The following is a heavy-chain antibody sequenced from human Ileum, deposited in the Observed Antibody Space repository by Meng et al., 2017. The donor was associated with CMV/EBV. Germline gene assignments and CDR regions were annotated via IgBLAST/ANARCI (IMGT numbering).Heavy chain of an antibody. CDR2: IRNKANRYTT. J-gene: IGHJ6*02. CDR3: TRVTGVSWGYGMDV. CDR1: GFTFSDHY. D-gene: IGHD3-16*01. Sequence: GESLKISCGASGFTFSDHYMDWVRQAPGKGLEWVGRIRNKANRYTTEYASSVKGRFIVSRDDSNNLLYLQMNSLNNEDTAVYYCTRVTGVSWGYGMDVWGQGTMVTVSS. V-gene: IGHV3-72*01.